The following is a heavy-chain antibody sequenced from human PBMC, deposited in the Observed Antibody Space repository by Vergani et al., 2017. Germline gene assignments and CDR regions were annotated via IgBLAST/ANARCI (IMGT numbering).Heavy chain of an antibody. D-gene: IGHD2-2*01. CDR1: GYTFTDSF. Sequence: QVQLVQSGAEVKKPGASVKVSCKASGYTFTDSFMHWGRQAPRQGLAWMGWINPNSGGTNYAQKFQGRVTMTRDPSISTAYMELSKLGSDDTAVYYGARGGTSSNRDYFDYWGQGTLVTVSS. J-gene: IGHJ4*02. CDR3: ARGGTSSNRDYFDY. CDR2: INPNSGGT. V-gene: IGHV1-2*02.